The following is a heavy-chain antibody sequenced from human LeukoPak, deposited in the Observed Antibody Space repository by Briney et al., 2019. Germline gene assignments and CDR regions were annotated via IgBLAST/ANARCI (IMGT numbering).Heavy chain of an antibody. V-gene: IGHV3-13*01. CDR2: IGTAGDT. Sequence: GGSLRLSCAASGFTFSSYDMHWVRQATGKGLEWVSAIGTAGDTYYPGSVKGRFTISRENAKNSLYLQMNSLRAGDTAVYYCARYSREMFKDGMDVWGQGTTVTVSS. D-gene: IGHD1-26*01. CDR3: ARYSREMFKDGMDV. J-gene: IGHJ6*02. CDR1: GFTFSSYD.